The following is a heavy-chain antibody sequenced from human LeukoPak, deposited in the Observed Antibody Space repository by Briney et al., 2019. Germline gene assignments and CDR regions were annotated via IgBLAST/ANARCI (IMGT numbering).Heavy chain of an antibody. CDR3: ARGPNKSSYYDFWSGYRTDFDY. D-gene: IGHD3-3*01. CDR1: GGSISSYY. J-gene: IGHJ4*02. V-gene: IGHV4-4*07. CDR2: IYTSGST. Sequence: SETLSLTCTVSGGSISSYYWSWIRQPAGKGLEWIGRIYTSGSTNYNPSLKSRVTMSVDTSKNQFPLKLSSVTAADTAVYYCARGPNKSSYYDFWSGYRTDFDYWGQGTLVTVSS.